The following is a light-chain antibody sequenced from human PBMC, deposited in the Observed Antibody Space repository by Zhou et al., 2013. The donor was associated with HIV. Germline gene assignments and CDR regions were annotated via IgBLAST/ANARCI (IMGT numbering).Light chain of an antibody. J-gene: IGKJ1*01. CDR2: AAS. CDR3: QQFDRYST. V-gene: IGKV1-9*01. CDR1: QSISRY. Sequence: DIQMTQSPSSLSASVGDRVTITCRASQSISRYLNWYQQKPGEAPKLLIYAASTLQSGVPSRFSGSGSGTEFTLTITSLQPDDFASYYCQQFDRYSTFGQGTKVDMK.